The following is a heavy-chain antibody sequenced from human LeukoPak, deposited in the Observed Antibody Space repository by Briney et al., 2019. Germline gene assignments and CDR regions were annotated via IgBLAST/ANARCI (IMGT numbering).Heavy chain of an antibody. D-gene: IGHD3-10*01. CDR1: GYSISSGSY. V-gene: IGHV4-38-2*02. Sequence: PSETLSLTCAVSGYSISSGSYWGWIRQPPGKGLEWSGSGYHTGSTFYNPSLKSRVGISVDTSKNQFSLKLSSVTAADTAVYYCARESTSGLPAVGFDFWGQGTLVTVSS. J-gene: IGHJ4*02. CDR2: GYHTGST. CDR3: ARESTSGLPAVGFDF.